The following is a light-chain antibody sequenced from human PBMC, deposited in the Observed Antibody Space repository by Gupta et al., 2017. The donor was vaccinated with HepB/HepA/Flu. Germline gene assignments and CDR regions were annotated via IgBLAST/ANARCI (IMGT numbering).Light chain of an antibody. J-gene: IGLJ2*01. CDR2: QDS. CDR1: KLGDKY. Sequence: SYELTQPPSVSVSPGQTASITCSGDKLGDKYACWYQQKPGQSPVLVIYQDSKRPSGIPERFSGSNSGTTATVTISGTQAMEEADYYCQAWDRSTGVFGGGTKMTVL. V-gene: IGLV3-1*01. CDR3: QAWDRSTGV.